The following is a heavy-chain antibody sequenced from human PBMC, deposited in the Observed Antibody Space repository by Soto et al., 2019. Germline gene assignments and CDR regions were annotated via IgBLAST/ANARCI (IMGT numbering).Heavy chain of an antibody. J-gene: IGHJ5*02. CDR3: ASSTGDYVWFDP. CDR2: INPSGGST. D-gene: IGHD4-17*01. Sequence: ASVKVSCKASGYTFTSYYMHWVRQAPGQGLEWMGIINPSGGSTSYAQKFQGRVTMTRDTSTSTVYMELSSLRSEDTAVYYCASSTGDYVWFDPWGQGTLVTVSS. V-gene: IGHV1-46*01. CDR1: GYTFTSYY.